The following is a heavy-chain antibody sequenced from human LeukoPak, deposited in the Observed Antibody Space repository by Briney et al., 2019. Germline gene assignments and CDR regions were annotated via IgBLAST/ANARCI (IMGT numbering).Heavy chain of an antibody. V-gene: IGHV3-7*04. D-gene: IGHD2-2*01. CDR2: IKQDGSEK. CDR3: ARGPRAYCSSTSCYVGLDY. Sequence: GGSLRLSCAASGFTFSSYWLSWVRQAPGKGLEWVANIKQDGSEKYYVDSVKGRFTIYRDNAKNSLDLQMNSLRAEETAVYYCARGPRAYCSSTSCYVGLDYWGQGTLVTVSS. CDR1: GFTFSSYW. J-gene: IGHJ4*02.